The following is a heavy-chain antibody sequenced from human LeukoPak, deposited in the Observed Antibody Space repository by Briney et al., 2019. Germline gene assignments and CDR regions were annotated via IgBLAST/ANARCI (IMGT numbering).Heavy chain of an antibody. J-gene: IGHJ4*02. Sequence: SETLSLTCTVSGDSISGNHYWNWIRQPAGKGLEWIGRIFTSGNSNYNPSLKSRVTISVDTSKNQFSLKLSSVTAADTAVYYCAREVGQLVRPGFDYWGQGTLVTVSS. CDR1: GDSISGNHY. V-gene: IGHV4-61*02. D-gene: IGHD6-6*01. CDR3: AREVGQLVRPGFDY. CDR2: IFTSGNS.